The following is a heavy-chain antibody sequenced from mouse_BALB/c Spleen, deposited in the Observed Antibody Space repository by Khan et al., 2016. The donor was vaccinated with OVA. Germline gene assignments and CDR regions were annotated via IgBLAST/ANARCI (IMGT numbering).Heavy chain of an antibody. CDR2: INPSNGYT. J-gene: IGHJ3*01. D-gene: IGHD2-14*01. CDR3: VREGAYYQYGGWFDY. Sequence: QVQLKESGAELARPGASVKMSCKASGYTFTSYTIHWIKLRPGQGLEWIGYINPSNGYTNYDQKFKDKATLTADKSSPTAYMTLSSLTSDASAVFNCVREGAYYQYGGWFDYWGQGTLVTVSA. V-gene: IGHV1-4*01. CDR1: GYTFTSYT.